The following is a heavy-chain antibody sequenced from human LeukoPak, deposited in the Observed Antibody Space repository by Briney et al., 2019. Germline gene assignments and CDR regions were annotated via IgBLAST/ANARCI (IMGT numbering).Heavy chain of an antibody. D-gene: IGHD3-10*01. V-gene: IGHV5-51*01. J-gene: IGHJ3*02. Sequence: NRGESLKISCKGSAYSFPSYWIGWVRQMPGKGLEWMGITYPGDSDTRYSPSFQGQVTISADKSISTAYLQWSSLKASDTAIYYCARQAGLGDYGAFDIWGQGTTVTVSS. CDR1: AYSFPSYW. CDR3: ARQAGLGDYGAFDI. CDR2: TYPGDSDT.